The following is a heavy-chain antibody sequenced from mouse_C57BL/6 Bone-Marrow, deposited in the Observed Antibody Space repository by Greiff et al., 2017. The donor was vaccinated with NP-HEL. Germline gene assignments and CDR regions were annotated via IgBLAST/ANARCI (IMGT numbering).Heavy chain of an antibody. J-gene: IGHJ3*01. CDR2: INYDGSST. CDR3: AREELGRFAY. Sequence: EVKLVESEGGLVQPGRSMKLSCTASGFTFSDYYMAWVRQVPEKGLEWVANINYDGSSTYYLDSLKSRFIISRDNAKNILYLQMSSLKSEDTATYYCAREELGRFAYWGQGTLVTVSA. V-gene: IGHV5-16*01. CDR1: GFTFSDYY. D-gene: IGHD4-1*01.